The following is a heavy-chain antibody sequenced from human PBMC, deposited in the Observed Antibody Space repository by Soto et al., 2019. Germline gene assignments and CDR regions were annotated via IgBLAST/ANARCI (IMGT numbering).Heavy chain of an antibody. CDR1: GFTFSSYS. V-gene: IGHV3-48*01. J-gene: IGHJ4*02. CDR3: ARALNDYGDSYYFDY. CDR2: ISSSSSTI. Sequence: EVPLVESGGGLVQPGGSLRLSCAASGFTFSSYSMNWVRQAPGKGLEWVSYISSSSSTIYYADSVKGRFTISRDNAKNSLYLQMNSLRAEDAAVYYCARALNDYGDSYYFDYWGQGTLVTVSS. D-gene: IGHD4-17*01.